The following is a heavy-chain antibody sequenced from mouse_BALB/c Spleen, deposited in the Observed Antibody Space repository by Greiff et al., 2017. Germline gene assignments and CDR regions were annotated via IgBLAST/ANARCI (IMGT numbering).Heavy chain of an antibody. V-gene: IGHV1-20*02. Sequence: EVQVVESGPELVKPGASVKISCTASGFSFTGYFMNWVLQSHGKSLEWIGRINPYNGDTFYNQKFKGKATLTVDKSSSTAHMELRSLASEDSAVYYCARRGYGSYVFDYWGQGTTLTVSS. D-gene: IGHD2-10*02. J-gene: IGHJ2*01. CDR3: ARRGYGSYVFDY. CDR2: INPYNGDT. CDR1: GFSFTGYF.